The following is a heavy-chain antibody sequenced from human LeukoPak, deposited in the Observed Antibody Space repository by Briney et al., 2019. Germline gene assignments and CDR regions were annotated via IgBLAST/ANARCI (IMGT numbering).Heavy chain of an antibody. V-gene: IGHV3-23*01. CDR2: ISGSGGST. Sequence: GGSLRLSCAASGFTFSSYAMSWVRQAPGKGLEWVSAISGSGGSTYYADSVKGRFTISRDNSKNTLCLQMNSLRAEDTAVYYCAKDEVVVPVVDWGQGTLVTVSS. J-gene: IGHJ4*02. CDR1: GFTFSSYA. D-gene: IGHD2-15*01. CDR3: AKDEVVVPVVD.